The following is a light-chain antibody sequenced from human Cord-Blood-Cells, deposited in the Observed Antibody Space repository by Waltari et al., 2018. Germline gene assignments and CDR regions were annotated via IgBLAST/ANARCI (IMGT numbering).Light chain of an antibody. CDR3: AAWDDSLNGYV. V-gene: IGLV1-36*01. Sequence: QSVLTQPPSVSEAPRQRVTISCSGSSSNIGNNAVNWYQQLPGKAPKLLIHSDEPLPSGVSDSFSGTKSGTSASLAIRVLQSEDEADYYCAAWDDSLNGYVFGTGTKVTVL. CDR2: SDE. CDR1: SSNIGNNA. J-gene: IGLJ1*01.